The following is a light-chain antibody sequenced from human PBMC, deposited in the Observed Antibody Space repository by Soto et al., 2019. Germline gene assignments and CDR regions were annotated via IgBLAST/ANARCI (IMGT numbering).Light chain of an antibody. CDR2: EVS. CDR1: SSDVGGYNY. V-gene: IGLV2-8*01. J-gene: IGLJ7*01. Sequence: QSALTQPPSASGSPGQSVTISCTGTSSDVGGYNYVSWYQQHPGKAPKLMIYEVSKWPSGVPDRFSGSKSGNTASLTVSGLQAEDEADYYCSSYAGSNNEDVFGTGTQLTVL. CDR3: SSYAGSNNEDV.